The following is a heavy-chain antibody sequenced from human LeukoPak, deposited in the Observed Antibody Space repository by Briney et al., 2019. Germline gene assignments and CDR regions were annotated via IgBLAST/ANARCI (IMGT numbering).Heavy chain of an antibody. Sequence: GGSLRLSCAASGFTFDDYAMTWVRHAPGKGLEWVSIINWNGDSTGYAESVRGRFTISRDNAKNSLYLHMNSLRAEDTALYHCARHRCASTSCSVDYWGQGTLVTVSS. CDR2: INWNGDST. D-gene: IGHD2-2*01. V-gene: IGHV3-20*01. CDR1: GFTFDDYA. J-gene: IGHJ4*02. CDR3: ARHRCASTSCSVDY.